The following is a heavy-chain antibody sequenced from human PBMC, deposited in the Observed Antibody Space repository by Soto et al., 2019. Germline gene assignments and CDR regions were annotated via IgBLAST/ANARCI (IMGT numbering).Heavy chain of an antibody. J-gene: IGHJ5*02. CDR1: GYTFTSYG. D-gene: IGHD3-9*01. CDR3: AGDLGYDILTGYNWFDP. CDR2: ISAYNGNT. V-gene: IGHV1-18*01. Sequence: ASVKVSCKASGYTFTSYGISWVRQAPGQGLEWMGWISAYNGNTNYAQKLQGRVTMTTDTSTSTAYMELRSLRSDDTAVYYCAGDLGYDILTGYNWFDPWGQGTLVTVSS.